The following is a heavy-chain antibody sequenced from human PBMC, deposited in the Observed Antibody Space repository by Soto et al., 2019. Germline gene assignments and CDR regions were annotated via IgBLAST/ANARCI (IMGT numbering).Heavy chain of an antibody. V-gene: IGHV3-7*01. J-gene: IGHJ6*02. Sequence: GGSLRLSCAACSFTFCSYWMSWVRQAPGKGLEWVACISGGGGEKYYVDSVKGRFTITRDHAKNSLNLLMNSQRDEDTAGYYCAAVRRRDWETQQQVTYYYYGMDVWGQGTTVTVSS. CDR3: AAVRRRDWETQQQVTYYYYGMDV. D-gene: IGHD6-13*01. CDR1: SFTFCSYW. CDR2: ISGGGGEK.